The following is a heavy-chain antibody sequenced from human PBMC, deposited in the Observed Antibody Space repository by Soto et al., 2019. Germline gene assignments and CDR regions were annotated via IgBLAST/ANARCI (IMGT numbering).Heavy chain of an antibody. J-gene: IGHJ6*02. Sequence: QVQLVESGGGVVQPGRSLRLSCAASGFIFKHHAMHWVRQAAGKGLEWVAQIWYDGSHTYYTDSVKGRFTISRDNLKDMVDLHMDSLRAEDTAVYYCARDGQQLAPYAMDVWGQGTTVTVSS. CDR3: ARDGQQLAPYAMDV. CDR2: IWYDGSHT. CDR1: GFIFKHHA. D-gene: IGHD1-1*01. V-gene: IGHV3-33*01.